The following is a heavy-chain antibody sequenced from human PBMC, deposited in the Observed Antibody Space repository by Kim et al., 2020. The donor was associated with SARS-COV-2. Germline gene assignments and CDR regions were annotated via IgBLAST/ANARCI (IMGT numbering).Heavy chain of an antibody. CDR2: FDPGDGEA. V-gene: IGHV1-24*01. J-gene: IGHJ3*01. D-gene: IGHD3-22*01. CDR3: ATIGYYGSTYYYAFDS. Sequence: ASVKVSCKVSGYTLTELSIHWVRQAPGKGLEWMGGFDPGDGEATYAQQFQGRVTMTEDTSTDTAYLDLSGLTSEDTAIYYCATIGYYGSTYYYAFDSWG. CDR1: GYTLTELS.